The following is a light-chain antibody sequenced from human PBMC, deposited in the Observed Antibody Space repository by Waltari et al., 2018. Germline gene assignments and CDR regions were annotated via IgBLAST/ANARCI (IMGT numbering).Light chain of an antibody. CDR3: QQANSFPIT. CDR1: QDIRNW. Sequence: DIQMTQSPSSVSASVGDRVTMTCRASQDIRNWVAWYQQKPGKAPNLLIYATSSLQTGVPSRFSGSGSGTEFTLTISSLQPEDFATYYCQQANSFPITFGPGTKVDFK. V-gene: IGKV1-12*01. J-gene: IGKJ3*01. CDR2: ATS.